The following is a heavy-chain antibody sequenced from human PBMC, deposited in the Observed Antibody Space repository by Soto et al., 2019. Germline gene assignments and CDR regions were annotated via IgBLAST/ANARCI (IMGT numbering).Heavy chain of an antibody. CDR2: IIPIFGTA. CDR1: GGTFSSYA. D-gene: IGHD5-18*01. J-gene: IGHJ6*02. Sequence: SVKVSCKASGGTFSSYAISWVRQAPGQGLEWMGGIIPIFGTANYAQKFQGRVTITADKSTSTAYMELSSLRSEDTAVYYCARGDGVGYSYGYYYYGMAVWGQGTTVTVSS. CDR3: ARGDGVGYSYGYYYYGMAV. V-gene: IGHV1-69*06.